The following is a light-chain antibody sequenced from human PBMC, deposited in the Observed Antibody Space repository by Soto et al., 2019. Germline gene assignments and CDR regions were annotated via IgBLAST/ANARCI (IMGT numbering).Light chain of an antibody. Sequence: QSALTQPASVSGSPGQSITISCTGTSSDVGGYNYVSWYQQHPGKAPKLMIYEVSNRPSGVSNRFSGSKSGNTAYLTISGLQAEDEADDYCSSYTSSSTLVVFGGGTKLTVL. CDR1: SSDVGGYNY. J-gene: IGLJ2*01. CDR2: EVS. V-gene: IGLV2-14*01. CDR3: SSYTSSSTLVV.